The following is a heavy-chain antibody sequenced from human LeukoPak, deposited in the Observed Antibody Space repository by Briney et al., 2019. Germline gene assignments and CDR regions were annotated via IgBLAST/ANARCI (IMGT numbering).Heavy chain of an antibody. CDR1: GFTFTSYS. CDR2: ISSSSSYI. D-gene: IGHD5-12*01. Sequence: GGSLRLSCAAPGFTFTSYSMNWVRQAPGKGLEWVSSISSSSSYIYYADSVKGRFTISRDKAKNSLYLQMNSLRAEDTAIYYCAREGMVATFDYWGQGTLVTVSS. V-gene: IGHV3-21*01. J-gene: IGHJ4*02. CDR3: AREGMVATFDY.